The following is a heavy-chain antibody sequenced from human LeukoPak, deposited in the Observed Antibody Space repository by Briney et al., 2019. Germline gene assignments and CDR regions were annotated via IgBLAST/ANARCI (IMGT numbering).Heavy chain of an antibody. V-gene: IGHV4-30-4*01. CDR2: IYYSGST. D-gene: IGHD6-19*01. CDR3: ARDVAVASIGYYFDY. Sequence: SQTLSLTCTVSDGSIRSGDYYWSWIRQPPGKGLEWIGYIYYSGSTYYNPSLKSRVTISIDTSKNQFSLKLSSVTAADTAVYYCARDVAVASIGYYFDYWGQGTLVTVSS. CDR1: DGSIRSGDYY. J-gene: IGHJ4*02.